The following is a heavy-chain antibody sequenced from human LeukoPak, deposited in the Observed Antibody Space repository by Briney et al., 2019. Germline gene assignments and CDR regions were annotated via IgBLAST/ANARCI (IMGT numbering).Heavy chain of an antibody. D-gene: IGHD3-3*01. CDR3: ARGITIFGVVDTLDY. CDR2: ISSSSSYI. J-gene: IGHJ4*02. Sequence: GGSLRLSCAASGFTFSTFWMAWVRQAPGKGLEWVSSISSSSSYIYYADSVKGRFTISRDNAKNSLYLQMNSLRAEDTAVYYCARGITIFGVVDTLDYWGQGTLVTVSS. V-gene: IGHV3-21*01. CDR1: GFTFSTFW.